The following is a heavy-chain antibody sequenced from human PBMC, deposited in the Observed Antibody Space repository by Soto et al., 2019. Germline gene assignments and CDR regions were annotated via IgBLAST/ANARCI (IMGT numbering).Heavy chain of an antibody. CDR3: AREPRYWRGGSCSITGDAYDI. CDR2: ISKRGDT. D-gene: IGHD2-15*01. J-gene: IGHJ3*02. Sequence: EVQLVESGGGLVQPGGSLRLSCTASGFIVSDTYVNWVRQAPGKGLEWGSGISKRGDTHYADSVRGSFSLSRDISDNPLQVQMNNLRVEDTAVYYCAREPRYWRGGSCSITGDAYDIWGQGTRVTVSS. CDR1: GFIVSDTY. V-gene: IGHV3-66*01.